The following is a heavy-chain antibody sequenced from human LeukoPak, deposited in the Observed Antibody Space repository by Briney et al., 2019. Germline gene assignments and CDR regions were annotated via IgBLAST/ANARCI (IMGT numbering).Heavy chain of an antibody. D-gene: IGHD2-15*01. CDR3: ARDGNCSGGSCYSGYYYYYMDV. Sequence: PGGSLRLSCAASGFTFSSYWMSWVRQAPGKGLEWVANIKQDGSEKYYVDSVKGRFTISRDDSENTLYLQMNSLRAEDTAVYYCARDGNCSGGSCYSGYYYYYMDVWGKGTTVTISS. CDR1: GFTFSSYW. J-gene: IGHJ6*03. CDR2: IKQDGSEK. V-gene: IGHV3-7*03.